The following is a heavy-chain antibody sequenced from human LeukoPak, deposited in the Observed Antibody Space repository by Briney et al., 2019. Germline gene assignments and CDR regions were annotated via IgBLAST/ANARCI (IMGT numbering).Heavy chain of an antibody. V-gene: IGHV3-21*01. Sequence: GGSLRLSCAASGFTFSNYAMSWVRQAPGKGLEWVSFTDTSGNYIYYGDSVKGRFTISRDNAKNLVFLQMNSLRAEDTAVYYCARGRSITLLRGVAMSDGFDIWGQGAMVAVSS. J-gene: IGHJ3*02. CDR1: GFTFSNYA. D-gene: IGHD3-10*01. CDR2: TDTSGNYI. CDR3: ARGRSITLLRGVAMSDGFDI.